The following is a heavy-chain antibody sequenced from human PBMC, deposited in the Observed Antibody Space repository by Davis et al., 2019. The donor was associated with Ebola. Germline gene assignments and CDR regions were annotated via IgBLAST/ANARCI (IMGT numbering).Heavy chain of an antibody. CDR2: ISTGNGNA. V-gene: IGHV1-3*04. Sequence: ASVKVSCKASGYIFTNHAMHWVRQAPGQRLEWMGWISTGNGNARYSQKFQGRVTITRDTSATTAYMELRRLRSEDTAVYYCARLGTSADYYAMDVWGQGTTVTVSS. CDR3: ARLGTSADYYAMDV. CDR1: GYIFTNHA. J-gene: IGHJ6*02.